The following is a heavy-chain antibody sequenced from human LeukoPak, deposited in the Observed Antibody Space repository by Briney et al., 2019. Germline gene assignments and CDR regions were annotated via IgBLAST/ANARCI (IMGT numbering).Heavy chain of an antibody. Sequence: GGSLRLSCAASGFTFSSYAMSWVRQAPGKGLEWVSGISGSGGSTYYADYVKGRFTISRDKSKNTLYLQMNSLRAEDTAVYYCAKNPGLGATLDYWGQGTLVTVSS. CDR1: GFTFSSYA. CDR3: AKNPGLGATLDY. CDR2: ISGSGGST. J-gene: IGHJ4*02. V-gene: IGHV3-23*01. D-gene: IGHD1-26*01.